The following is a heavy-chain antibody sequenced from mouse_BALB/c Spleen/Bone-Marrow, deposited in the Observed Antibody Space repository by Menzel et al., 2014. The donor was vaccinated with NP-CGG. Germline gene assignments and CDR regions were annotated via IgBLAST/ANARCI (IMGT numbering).Heavy chain of an antibody. J-gene: IGHJ2*01. Sequence: VQLQPSGPELVKPGASVNISCKASGYSFTGYFMNWVKQSHGKSLEWIGRINPYNGDTFYSQKFKGKATLTVDKSSSTAHMELLSLTSEDSAVYYCGRVYYYDSSYFDYWGQGTTLTVSS. D-gene: IGHD1-1*01. V-gene: IGHV1-37*01. CDR2: INPYNGDT. CDR1: GYSFTGYF. CDR3: GRVYYYDSSYFDY.